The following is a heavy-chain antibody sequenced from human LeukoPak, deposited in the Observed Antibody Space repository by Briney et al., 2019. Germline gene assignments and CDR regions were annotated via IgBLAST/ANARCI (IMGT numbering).Heavy chain of an antibody. CDR3: ARYRTVTTGNWFDP. V-gene: IGHV4-59*01. CDR2: IYYSGST. D-gene: IGHD4-11*01. Sequence: SETLSLTCTVSGGSISSCYWSWIRQPPGKGLEWIGYIYYSGSTNYNPSLKSRVTISVDTSKNQFSLKLSSVTAADTAVYYCARYRTVTTGNWFDPWGQGTLVTVSS. J-gene: IGHJ5*02. CDR1: GGSISSCY.